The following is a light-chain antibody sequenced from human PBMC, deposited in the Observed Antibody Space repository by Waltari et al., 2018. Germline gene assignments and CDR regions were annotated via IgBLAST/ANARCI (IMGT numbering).Light chain of an antibody. CDR1: QDIACA. CDR3: QQFINYPLT. Sequence: AIQLTQSPSSLSASVGHRITITCRASQDIACALAWYVQKPGKAPQLLIYDASTLESGVPSRFSGSGSGTDFTLSISGLQPEDFATYYCQQFINYPLTFGPGTTVDIK. J-gene: IGKJ3*01. CDR2: DAS. V-gene: IGKV1D-13*01.